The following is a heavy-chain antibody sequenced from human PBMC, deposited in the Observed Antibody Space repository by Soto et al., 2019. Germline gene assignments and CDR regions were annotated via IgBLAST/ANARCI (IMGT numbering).Heavy chain of an antibody. J-gene: IGHJ5*02. CDR3: ARGTRVGWNTNWFDP. CDR2: IKPDGSDK. V-gene: IGHV3-7*01. Sequence: EVQLVESGGGLVQPGESLRLSCAASEFIFNNYWMAWVRQAPEKGLEWVGSIKPDGSDKYYLDSVKGRFTISRDNAKNSVYLQMDGLRADDTAVYFCARGTRVGWNTNWFDPWGQGTLITVSS. D-gene: IGHD1-1*01. CDR1: EFIFNNYW.